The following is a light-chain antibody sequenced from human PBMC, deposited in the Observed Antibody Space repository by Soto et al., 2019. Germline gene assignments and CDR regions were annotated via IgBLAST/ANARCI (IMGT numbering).Light chain of an antibody. V-gene: IGKV1-5*03. Sequence: DIQMTQSPSTLSGSVGERVTITCRASQTISSWLAWYQQKPGKAPKLLIYKASTLKSGVPSRFSGSGSGTEFTLTISSLQPDDFASYYCQQLGRYPFTFGGGTKVDIK. CDR1: QTISSW. CDR3: QQLGRYPFT. CDR2: KAS. J-gene: IGKJ4*01.